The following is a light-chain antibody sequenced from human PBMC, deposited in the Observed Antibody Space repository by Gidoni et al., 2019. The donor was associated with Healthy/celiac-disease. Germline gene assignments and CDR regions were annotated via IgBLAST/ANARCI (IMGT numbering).Light chain of an antibody. J-gene: IGKJ1*01. CDR1: QSISSY. V-gene: IGKV1-39*01. CDR2: AAS. Sequence: DLQMTQSPSSLSASVGDRVTITCRASQSISSYLNWYQQKPVKAPKLLISAASSLQSGVPARFSGSGSGTDFTLTISSLQPEDFATYYCQQSYSTLWTCGQGTKVEIK. CDR3: QQSYSTLWT.